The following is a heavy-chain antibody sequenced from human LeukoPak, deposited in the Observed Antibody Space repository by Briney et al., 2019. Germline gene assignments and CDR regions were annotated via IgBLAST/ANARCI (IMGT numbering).Heavy chain of an antibody. CDR2: ISSSGSTI. D-gene: IGHD5-12*01. Sequence: PGGSLRLSCAASGFTFSDYYMSWIRQAPGKGLEWVSYISSSGSTIYYADSVKGRFTISRDNSKNTLYLQMNSLRAEDTAVYYCASFSGYVPLGYYGMDVWGQGTTVTVSS. V-gene: IGHV3-11*04. CDR1: GFTFSDYY. J-gene: IGHJ6*02. CDR3: ASFSGYVPLGYYGMDV.